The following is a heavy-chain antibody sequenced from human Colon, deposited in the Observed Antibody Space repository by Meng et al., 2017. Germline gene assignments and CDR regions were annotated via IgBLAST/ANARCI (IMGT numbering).Heavy chain of an antibody. D-gene: IGHD3-22*01. Sequence: GGSLRLSCAASGFTFSTYSMNWVRQAPGRGLEWVSSISSSSSYIYYADSVKGRFTISRDNAKNSLYLQMNSLRAEDAAVYYCATCDSTGYYSIYWGQGTLVTGAS. J-gene: IGHJ4*02. CDR1: GFTFSTYS. V-gene: IGHV3-21*01. CDR2: ISSSSSYI. CDR3: ATCDSTGYYSIY.